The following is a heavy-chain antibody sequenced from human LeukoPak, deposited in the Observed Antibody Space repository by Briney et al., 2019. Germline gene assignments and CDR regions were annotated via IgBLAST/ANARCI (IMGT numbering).Heavy chain of an antibody. D-gene: IGHD6-19*01. CDR1: GFTFSSFA. J-gene: IGHJ4*02. CDR3: AKSPVAGLRGIFDY. V-gene: IGHV3-23*01. Sequence: GESLRLSCAASGFTFSSFAMHWVRQAPGKGLEWVSGIDGGGGFTYYADSVKGRFTISRDNSRNTLYLQMNSLRTEGTAVYYCAKSPVAGLRGIFDYWGQGTLLTVSS. CDR2: IDGGGGFT.